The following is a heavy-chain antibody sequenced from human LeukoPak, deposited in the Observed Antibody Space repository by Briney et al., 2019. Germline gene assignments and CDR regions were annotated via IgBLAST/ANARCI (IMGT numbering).Heavy chain of an antibody. CDR3: ARVYYYGSGSYYSHYYMDV. V-gene: IGHV4-4*07. D-gene: IGHD3-10*01. CDR1: GGSISSYY. J-gene: IGHJ6*03. CDR2: IYTSGST. Sequence: SETLSLTCTVSGGSISSYYWSWIRQPAGKGLEWIGRIYTSGSTNYNPSLKSRVTMSVHTSKNQFSLKLSSVTAADTAVYYCARVYYYGSGSYYSHYYMDVWGKGTTVTVSS.